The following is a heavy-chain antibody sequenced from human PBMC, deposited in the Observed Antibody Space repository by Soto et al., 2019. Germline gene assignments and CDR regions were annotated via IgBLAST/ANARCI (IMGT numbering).Heavy chain of an antibody. CDR1: GFTLSTYS. CDR3: ARDRLGYSYGNSMDV. D-gene: IGHD5-18*01. Sequence: GGSLRLSCAASGFTLSTYSLNWVRQAPGKGLELISYISRSSSSTIYYADSVKGRLTISRDDALNSLYLQMNSLRDDDTAVYYCARDRLGYSYGNSMDVWGQGTTVTVSS. J-gene: IGHJ6*02. CDR2: ISRSSSSTI. V-gene: IGHV3-48*02.